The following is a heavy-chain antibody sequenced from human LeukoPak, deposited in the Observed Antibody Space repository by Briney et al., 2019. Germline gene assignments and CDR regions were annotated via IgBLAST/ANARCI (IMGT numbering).Heavy chain of an antibody. J-gene: IGHJ4*02. CDR1: GFTFSSYS. Sequence: GGSLRLSCAASGFTFSSYSMNWARQAPGKGLEWVSSISSSSSYIYYADSVKGRFTISRDNAKNSLYLQMNSLRAEDTAVYYCARGLTMIVVVIQSPYYFDYWGQGTLVTVSS. V-gene: IGHV3-21*01. CDR3: ARGLTMIVVVIQSPYYFDY. CDR2: ISSSSSYI. D-gene: IGHD3-22*01.